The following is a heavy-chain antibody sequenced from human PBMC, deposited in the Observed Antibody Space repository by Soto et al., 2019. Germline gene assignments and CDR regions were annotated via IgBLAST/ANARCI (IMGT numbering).Heavy chain of an antibody. D-gene: IGHD2-2*01. CDR2: INPILTLS. J-gene: IGHJ6*02. Sequence: VASVKVSCKTSGDTFSYYTVNWVRQAPGLGLEWMGRINPILTLSNYAQNFRGRVSITADKSTSTAYMELSSLRSDDTAVYYCARDAVNQLLFRSYYYGMDVWG. CDR1: GDTFSYYT. V-gene: IGHV1-69*10. CDR3: ARDAVNQLLFRSYYYGMDV.